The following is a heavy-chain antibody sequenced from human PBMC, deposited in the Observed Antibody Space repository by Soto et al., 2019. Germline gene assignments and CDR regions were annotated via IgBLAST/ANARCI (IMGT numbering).Heavy chain of an antibody. V-gene: IGHV4-59*01. J-gene: IGHJ4*02. CDR2: VYYTGST. CDR1: GGSISGSY. Sequence: SETLSLTCIVSGGSISGSYWSWIRQSPVKGQEWLAYVYYTGSTNYSPSLRSRVSISVDTSKNEFSLRLSSVTAADTAVYFCARSVAVPGEHIDYWGQGTQVTVSS. CDR3: ARSVAVPGEHIDY. D-gene: IGHD6-19*01.